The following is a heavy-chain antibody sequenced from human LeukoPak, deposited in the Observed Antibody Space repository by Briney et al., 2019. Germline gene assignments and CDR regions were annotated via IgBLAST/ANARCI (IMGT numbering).Heavy chain of an antibody. V-gene: IGHV4-39*01. CDR1: GGSISSSSYY. D-gene: IGHD1-26*01. CDR2: IYYSGST. CDR3: ASLYSGSADHYMDV. J-gene: IGHJ6*03. Sequence: SETLSLTCTVSGGSISSSSYYWGWIRQPPGKGLEWIGRIYYSGSTYYSPSLKSRVTISVDTSKNQFSLKLSSVTAADTAVYYCASLYSGSADHYMDVWGKGTTVTVSS.